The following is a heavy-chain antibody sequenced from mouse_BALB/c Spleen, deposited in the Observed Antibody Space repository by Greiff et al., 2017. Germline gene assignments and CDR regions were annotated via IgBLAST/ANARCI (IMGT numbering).Heavy chain of an antibody. CDR2: ISYDGSN. V-gene: IGHV3-6*02. Sequence: DVKLQESGPGLVKPSQSLSLTCSVTGYSITSGYYWNWIRQFPGNKLEWMGYISYDGSNNYNPSLKNRISITRDTSKNQFFLKLNSVTTEDTATYYCARGDYYPAWFAYWGQGTLVTVSA. D-gene: IGHD2-1*01. J-gene: IGHJ3*01. CDR1: GYSITSGYY. CDR3: ARGDYYPAWFAY.